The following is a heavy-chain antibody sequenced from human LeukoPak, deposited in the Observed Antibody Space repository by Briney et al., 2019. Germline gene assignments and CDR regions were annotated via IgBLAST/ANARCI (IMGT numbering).Heavy chain of an antibody. D-gene: IGHD4-23*01. CDR1: GGSVSSGSYY. V-gene: IGHV4-61*01. CDR2: IYYSGST. Sequence: SETLSLTCTVSGGSVSSGSYYWSWIRQPPGKGLEWIGYIYYSGSTNYNPSPKSRVTISVDTSKNQFSLKLSSVTAADTAVYYCARDLGYGGNVRWFDPWGQGTLVTVSS. J-gene: IGHJ5*02. CDR3: ARDLGYGGNVRWFDP.